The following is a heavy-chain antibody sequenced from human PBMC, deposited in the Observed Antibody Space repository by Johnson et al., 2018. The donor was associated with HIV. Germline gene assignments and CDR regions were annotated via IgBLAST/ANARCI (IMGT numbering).Heavy chain of an antibody. Sequence: VQLVESGGGLVQPGGSLRLSCAASGFTVSSNYMSWVRQAPGKGLEWVSVIYSGGSTYYADSVKGRFTISRDNSKNSLYLQMNSLRAEDTAVYYCARVRGKDDWGHDAFDLWGQGTMVTVSS. CDR2: IYSGGST. CDR1: GFTVSSNY. CDR3: ARVRGKDDWGHDAFDL. J-gene: IGHJ3*01. D-gene: IGHD3-16*01. V-gene: IGHV3-66*01.